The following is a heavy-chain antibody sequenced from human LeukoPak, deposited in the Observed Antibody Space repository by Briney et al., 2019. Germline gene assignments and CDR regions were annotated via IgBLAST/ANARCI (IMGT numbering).Heavy chain of an antibody. J-gene: IGHJ4*02. V-gene: IGHV4-39*07. CDR2: IYYSGST. D-gene: IGHD3-22*01. CDR3: ARYAHYYDSSGYYYRHFDY. CDR1: GGSISSSSYY. Sequence: SETQSLTCTVSGGSISSSSYYWGWIRQPPGKGLEWIGSIYYSGSTYYNPSLKSRVTISVDTSKNQFSLKLSSVTAADTAVYYCARYAHYYDSSGYYYRHFDYWGQGTLVTVSS.